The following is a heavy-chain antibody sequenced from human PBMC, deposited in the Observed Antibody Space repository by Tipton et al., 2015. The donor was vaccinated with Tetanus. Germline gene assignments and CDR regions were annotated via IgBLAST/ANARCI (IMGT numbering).Heavy chain of an antibody. CDR1: GYSFTSYW. D-gene: IGHD5-24*01. CDR2: IYPGDSDT. J-gene: IGHJ3*02. CDR3: AGATINGEENDAFDI. Sequence: QLVQSGAEVKKPGESLKISCKGSGYSFTSYWIGWVRQMPGKGLEWMGIIYPGDSDTRYSPPFHGQVTISADKSISTAYLQWSSLKASDTAMYYCAGATINGEENDAFDIWGQGTMVTVSS. V-gene: IGHV5-51*01.